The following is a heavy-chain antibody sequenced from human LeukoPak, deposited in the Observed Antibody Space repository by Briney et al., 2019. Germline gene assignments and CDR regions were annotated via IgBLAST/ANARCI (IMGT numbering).Heavy chain of an antibody. V-gene: IGHV1-3*01. Sequence: GASVKVSCKASGYTFTIYAMHWVRQAPGQRLEWMGWINAGNGNTKYSQKFQGRVTITRDTSASTAYMELSSLRSEDTAVYYCARATRYSSGWISFDYWGQGTLVTVSS. CDR2: INAGNGNT. CDR1: GYTFTIYA. D-gene: IGHD6-19*01. CDR3: ARATRYSSGWISFDY. J-gene: IGHJ4*02.